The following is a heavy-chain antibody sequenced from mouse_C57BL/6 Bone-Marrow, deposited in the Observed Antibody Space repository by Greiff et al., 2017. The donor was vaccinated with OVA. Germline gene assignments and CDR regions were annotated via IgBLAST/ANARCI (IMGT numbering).Heavy chain of an antibody. J-gene: IGHJ1*03. CDR1: GYSFTSYY. CDR2: IYPGSGNT. V-gene: IGHV1-66*01. CDR3: ARLELTGYFDV. Sequence: VQLQQSGPELVKPGASVKISCKASGYSFTSYYIHWVKQRPGQGLEWIGWIYPGSGNTKYNEKFKGKATLTADTSSSTAYMQLSSLTSEDAAVYYCARLELTGYFDVWGTGTTVTVSS.